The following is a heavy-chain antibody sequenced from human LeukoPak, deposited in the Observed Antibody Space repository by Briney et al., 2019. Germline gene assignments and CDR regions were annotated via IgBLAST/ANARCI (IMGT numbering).Heavy chain of an antibody. CDR2: ISGSASDV. Sequence: PGGSLRLSCAASGFTFSDSYMTWIRQAPGKGLELLSYISGSASDVNYIDSVRGRFTISRDNAKNSLYLHMNCLTVEDTAVYYCSRDPRNNDYWGQGTLVTVSS. CDR3: SRDPRNNDY. V-gene: IGHV3-11*01. CDR1: GFTFSDSY. J-gene: IGHJ4*02.